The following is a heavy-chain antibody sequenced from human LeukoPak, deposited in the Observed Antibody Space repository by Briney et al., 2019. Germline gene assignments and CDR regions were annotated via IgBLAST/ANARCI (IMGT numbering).Heavy chain of an antibody. CDR3: VRVGYSYGYGDWNHFDY. Sequence: PGGSLRLSCAASGFTVSSNYMSWVRQAPGKGLEWVSIIYSGGSTYYADSVKGRFTISRDNSKNTLYLQMNSLRAEDTAAYFCVRVGYSYGYGDWNHFDYWGQGTLVTVSS. CDR2: IYSGGST. CDR1: GFTVSSNY. D-gene: IGHD5-18*01. V-gene: IGHV3-66*02. J-gene: IGHJ4*02.